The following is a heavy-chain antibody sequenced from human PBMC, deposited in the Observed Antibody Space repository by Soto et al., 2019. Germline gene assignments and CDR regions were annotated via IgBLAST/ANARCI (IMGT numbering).Heavy chain of an antibody. Sequence: PGGALRLSCSASGFTFSSYSMNWVRQAPGKGLEWVSYISSSSSTIYYADSVKGRFTISRDNAKNSLYLQMNSLRDEDTAVYYCARDRRXDFWSGYFPYYYYGMDVWGQGTTVTVSS. CDR2: ISSSSSTI. D-gene: IGHD3-3*01. V-gene: IGHV3-48*02. CDR1: GFTFSSYS. CDR3: ARDRRXDFWSGYFPYYYYGMDV. J-gene: IGHJ6*02.